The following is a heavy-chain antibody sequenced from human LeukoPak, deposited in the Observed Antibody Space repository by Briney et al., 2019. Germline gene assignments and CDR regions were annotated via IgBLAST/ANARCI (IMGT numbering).Heavy chain of an antibody. CDR3: ARPNNYYDSSGYPGSFAFDI. J-gene: IGHJ3*02. Sequence: GESLKISCKGSGYSFTSYWIGWVRQMPGKGLEWMGIIYPGDSDTRYSPSFQGQVTISADKSISTAYLQWSSLKASDTAMYYCARPNNYYDSSGYPGSFAFDIWGQGTMVTVSS. D-gene: IGHD3-22*01. V-gene: IGHV5-51*01. CDR1: GYSFTSYW. CDR2: IYPGDSDT.